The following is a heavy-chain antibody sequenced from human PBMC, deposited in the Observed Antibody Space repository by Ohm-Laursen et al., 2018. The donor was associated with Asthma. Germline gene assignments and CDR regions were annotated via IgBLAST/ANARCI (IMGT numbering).Heavy chain of an antibody. CDR2: IYYSGLT. D-gene: IGHD3-22*01. V-gene: IGHV4-31*03. CDR3: AREAFYYESTGYYFFDH. CDR1: GDSINSGNNY. J-gene: IGHJ4*02. Sequence: TLSLTCTVSGDSINSGNNYWSWIRQHPGKGLEWIGYIYYSGLTYSNPSLRSRVIISVDTSKNQFSLNLTSVTAADTAVYYCAREAFYYESTGYYFFDHWGQGALVTVSS.